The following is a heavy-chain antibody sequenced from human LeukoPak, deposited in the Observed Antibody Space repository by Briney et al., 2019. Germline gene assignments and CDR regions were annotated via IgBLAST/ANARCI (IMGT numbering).Heavy chain of an antibody. D-gene: IGHD3-3*01. CDR3: ARNILFDMYYYYMDV. J-gene: IGHJ6*03. V-gene: IGHV3-30*02. CDR1: GFTFSSYG. CDR2: IRYDGSNK. Sequence: HPGGSLRLSCAASGFTFSSYGMHWVRQAPGKGLEWVAFIRYDGSNKYYAGSVKGRFTISRDNSKNTLYLQMNSLRAEDTAVYYCARNILFDMYYYYMDVWGKGTTVTVSS.